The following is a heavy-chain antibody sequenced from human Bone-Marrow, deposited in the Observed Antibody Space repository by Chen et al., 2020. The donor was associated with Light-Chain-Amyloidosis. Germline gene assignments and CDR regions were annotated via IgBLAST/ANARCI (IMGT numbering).Heavy chain of an antibody. D-gene: IGHD6-19*01. V-gene: IGHV3-48*01. CDR2: INRSGRSI. Sequence: HLVESGGGLVQPGGSLRLSCAGSGFSFSDYSMNWVRQAPGKGLEWLSYINRSGRSIHYADSVKGRITISRDNGKNSLYLQMNSLRAEDTAVYYCAKDVDRRLGYYYYMDVWGKGTTVTVSS. CDR3: AKDVDRRLGYYYYMDV. J-gene: IGHJ6*03. CDR1: GFSFSDYS.